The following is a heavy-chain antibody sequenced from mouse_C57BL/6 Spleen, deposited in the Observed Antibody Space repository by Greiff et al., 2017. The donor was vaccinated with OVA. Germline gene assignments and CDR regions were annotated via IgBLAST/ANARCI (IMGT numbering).Heavy chain of an antibody. J-gene: IGHJ2*01. D-gene: IGHD1-1*01. CDR1: GYTFTDYN. CDR3: ALYYYGSGY. CDR2: LNPNNGGT. V-gene: IGHV1-22*01. Sequence: VQLQQSGPELVKPGASVKMSCKASGYTFTDYNMHWVKPSHGKSLEWIGYLNPNNGGTSYNQKFQGKATLTVNKSSSTAYMELRRLTSEDTAVYYCALYYYGSGYWGQGTTLTVSS.